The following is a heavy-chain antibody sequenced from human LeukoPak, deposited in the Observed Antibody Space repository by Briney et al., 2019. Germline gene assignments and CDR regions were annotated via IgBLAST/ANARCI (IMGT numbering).Heavy chain of an antibody. V-gene: IGHV3-48*03. Sequence: GGSLRLSCAASGFTFSSYEMNWVRQAPGKGLEWVSYISSSGSTIYCADSVKGRFTISRDNAKNSLYLQMNSLRAEDTAVYYCARDGRVGAFDIWGQGTMVTVSS. CDR3: ARDGRVGAFDI. CDR2: ISSSGSTI. J-gene: IGHJ3*02. D-gene: IGHD3/OR15-3a*01. CDR1: GFTFSSYE.